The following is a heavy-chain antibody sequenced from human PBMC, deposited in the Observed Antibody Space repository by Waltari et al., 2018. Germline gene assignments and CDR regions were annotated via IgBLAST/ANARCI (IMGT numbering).Heavy chain of an antibody. CDR3: AKDPALEGKYSGYYPTDY. J-gene: IGHJ4*02. CDR2: ISGSGGST. V-gene: IGHV3-23*01. Sequence: EVQLLESGGGLVQPGGSLRLSCAASGFTFSSYAMSWVRQAPGKGLEWVSAISGSGGSTYDADSGKGRFTISRDNSKNTLYLQMNSLRAEDTAVYYCAKDPALEGKYSGYYPTDYWGQGTLVTVSS. D-gene: IGHD3-22*01. CDR1: GFTFSSYA.